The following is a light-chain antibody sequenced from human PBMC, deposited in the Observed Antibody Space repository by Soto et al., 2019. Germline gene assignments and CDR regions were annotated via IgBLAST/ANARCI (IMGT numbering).Light chain of an antibody. J-gene: IGLJ1*01. CDR2: EVN. V-gene: IGLV2-14*01. CDR1: SSDVGGYNY. CDR3: RSWTSSNSCL. Sequence: ALTQPAYVSGSPGQSITISCTGTSSDVGGYNYVSWYQHSPGKAPKLMIYEVNSRPSGVSNRFSGSTSGNTTSLTISGLQAEDERDYYCRSWTSSNSCLFGTGTMVTVL.